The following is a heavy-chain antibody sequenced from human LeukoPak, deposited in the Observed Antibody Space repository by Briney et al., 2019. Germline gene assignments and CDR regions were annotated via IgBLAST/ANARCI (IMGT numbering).Heavy chain of an antibody. CDR1: GGSFSGYY. Sequence: SETLSLTCAVYGGSFSGYYWSWIRQPPGKGLEWIGEINHSGSTNYDPSLKSRVTISVDTSKNQFSLKLSSVTAADTAVYFCARAPICNGAGCTQGDWGQGTLVTVSS. J-gene: IGHJ4*02. CDR2: INHSGST. D-gene: IGHD2-15*01. CDR3: ARAPICNGAGCTQGD. V-gene: IGHV4-34*01.